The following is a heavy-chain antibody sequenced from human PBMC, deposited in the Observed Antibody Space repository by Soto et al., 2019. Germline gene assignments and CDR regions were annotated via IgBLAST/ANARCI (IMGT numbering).Heavy chain of an antibody. CDR2: ISPMFGAA. Sequence: QVQLVQSGAEMKKPGSSVKVSCQSSGGTFNTYAMNWVRQAPGQGLEWMGHISPMFGAANYAPKFEGRVTITADESTGTSYMQLSSWTYEDTALYFCAREGQVHTPAFVYWGQGTLVTVSS. J-gene: IGHJ4*02. V-gene: IGHV1-69*19. CDR1: GGTFNTYA. CDR3: AREGQVHTPAFVY.